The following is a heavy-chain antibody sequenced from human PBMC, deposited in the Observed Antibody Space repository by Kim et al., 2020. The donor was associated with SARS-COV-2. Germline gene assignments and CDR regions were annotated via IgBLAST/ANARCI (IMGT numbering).Heavy chain of an antibody. D-gene: IGHD2-8*01. J-gene: IGHJ6*02. CDR3: ARAPYCTDGVCYRSFYYYYGMDV. V-gene: IGHV4-59*13. Sequence: SETLSLTCTVSGGSISNYYWSWIRQPPGKGLEWIGHMYYSGNTNFNPALKSRVTISVGTSKNQFSLKLDSVTAADTAVYYCARAPYCTDGVCYRSFYYYYGMDVWGQGTTVTVSS. CDR2: MYYSGNT. CDR1: GGSISNYY.